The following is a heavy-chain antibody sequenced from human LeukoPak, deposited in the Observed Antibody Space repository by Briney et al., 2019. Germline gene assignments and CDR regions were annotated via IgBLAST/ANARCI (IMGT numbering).Heavy chain of an antibody. Sequence: GGSLRLSCTVSGFTFDDYAMHWVQQVPGKGLEWVSGINWNSDSIGYADSVKGRFTTSRDNAKNSLYLQMNSLRAEDTAFYYCAINGGGDSGYGNLDYWGQGTLVTVSS. CDR2: INWNSDSI. D-gene: IGHD5-12*01. CDR3: AINGGGDSGYGNLDY. CDR1: GFTFDDYA. J-gene: IGHJ4*02. V-gene: IGHV3-9*01.